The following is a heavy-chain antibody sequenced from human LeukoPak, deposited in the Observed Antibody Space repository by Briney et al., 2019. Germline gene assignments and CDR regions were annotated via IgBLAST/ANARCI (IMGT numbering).Heavy chain of an antibody. D-gene: IGHD5-12*01. V-gene: IGHV1-18*01. CDR1: GYTFTSYG. J-gene: IGHJ4*02. CDR2: ISAYNGDT. Sequence: ASVKVSCKASGYTFTSYGITWVRQAPGQGLEWMGWISAYNGDTNYAQNFQGRVTMTTDTSTSTAYMELRSLRSDDTAVYYCARDIVVTTYWGQGTLVTVSS. CDR3: ARDIVVTTY.